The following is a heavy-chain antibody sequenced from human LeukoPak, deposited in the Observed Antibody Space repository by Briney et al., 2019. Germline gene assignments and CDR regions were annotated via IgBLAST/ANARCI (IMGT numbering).Heavy chain of an antibody. J-gene: IGHJ6*03. CDR3: AKEGGYGDNNHLYYYYMDV. V-gene: IGHV3-23*01. D-gene: IGHD4-17*01. CDR1: GFTFSSYA. CDR2: ISGSGGST. Sequence: PGGSLRLSCAASGFTFSSYAMSWVRQAPGKGLEWVSAISGSGGSTYYADSVKGRFTISRDNSKNTLYLQMNSLRAEDTAVYYCAKEGGYGDNNHLYYYYMDVWGKGTTVTISS.